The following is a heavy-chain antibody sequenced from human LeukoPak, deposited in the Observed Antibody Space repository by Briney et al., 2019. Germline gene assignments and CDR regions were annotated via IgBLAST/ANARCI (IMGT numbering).Heavy chain of an antibody. J-gene: IGHJ4*02. CDR3: ARGWDIVVVVLFSNPTLTPLDY. CDR2: IHYVGVNK. Sequence: GGSLRLSCAASGFTFTSNGMHWVRQAPGRGLEWVAFIHYVGVNKWYADSVKGRFTISRDNSKNTLYLQMNSLRAEDTAVYYCARGWDIVVVVLFSNPTLTPLDYWGQGTLVTVSS. CDR1: GFTFTSNG. V-gene: IGHV3-30*02. D-gene: IGHD2-15*01.